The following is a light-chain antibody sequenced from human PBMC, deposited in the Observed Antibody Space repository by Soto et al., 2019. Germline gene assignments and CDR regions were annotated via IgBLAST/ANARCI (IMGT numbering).Light chain of an antibody. CDR1: QGISSF. Sequence: DIQLTQSPFFLSASVGDRVTITCRASQGISSFLAWYQQKPGKAPNLLIYAASTLQSGVPSRFSGSGSGTEFTLTISSLQPEDFATYYCQQIYDFPGTFGQGTKVEIK. CDR2: AAS. CDR3: QQIYDFPGT. V-gene: IGKV1-9*01. J-gene: IGKJ1*01.